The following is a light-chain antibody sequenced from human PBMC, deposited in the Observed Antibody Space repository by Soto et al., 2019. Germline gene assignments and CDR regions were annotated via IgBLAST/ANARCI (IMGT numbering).Light chain of an antibody. Sequence: LSVSPGERATLSCRASQSVSSNLAWYQQKPGQTPKLLIYVASTRATGIPARFSGSGSGTEFTLTISSLQAEDFAVYYCQQYNVWPLTFGGGTKVEFK. CDR2: VAS. V-gene: IGKV3-15*01. CDR1: QSVSSN. J-gene: IGKJ4*01. CDR3: QQYNVWPLT.